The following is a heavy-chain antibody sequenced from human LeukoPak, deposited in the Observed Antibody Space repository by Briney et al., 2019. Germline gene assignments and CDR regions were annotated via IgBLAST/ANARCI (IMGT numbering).Heavy chain of an antibody. CDR2: IYDSGST. Sequence: SETLSLTCTVSGASIRSGDYYWSWIRQPPGKGLEWIGYIYDSGSTYYNPSLKSRITISVDTSENRFSLKLSSVTATDTVVYYCARDCSGGSCYGAFDIWGQGTMVTVSS. J-gene: IGHJ3*02. D-gene: IGHD2-15*01. CDR1: GASIRSGDYY. V-gene: IGHV4-30-4*01. CDR3: ARDCSGGSCYGAFDI.